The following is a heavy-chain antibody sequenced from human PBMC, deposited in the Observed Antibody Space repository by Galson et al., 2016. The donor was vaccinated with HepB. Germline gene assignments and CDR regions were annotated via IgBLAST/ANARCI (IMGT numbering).Heavy chain of an antibody. J-gene: IGHJ5*02. V-gene: IGHV1-24*01. D-gene: IGHD5-24*01. CDR3: VTDDLATETT. CDR2: FDPEDGEI. Sequence: SVKVSCKVSGYIFTELSMHWVRQAPGKGLEWMGGFDPEDGEIIYAQKFQGRVTMTEDTSTDTAYMKLRSLSLDDTAVYYCVTDDLATETTWGQGTLVTVSS. CDR1: GYIFTELS.